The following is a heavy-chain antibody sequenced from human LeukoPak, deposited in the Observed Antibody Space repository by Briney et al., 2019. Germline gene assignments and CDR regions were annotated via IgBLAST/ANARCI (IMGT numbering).Heavy chain of an antibody. CDR3: AGVRDGYNFWFDP. CDR2: IIPILGIA. V-gene: IGHV1-69*04. D-gene: IGHD5-24*01. CDR1: GGTFSSYA. Sequence: ASVKVSCKASGGTFSSYAISWVRQAPGQGLEWMGRIIPILGIANYAQKFQGRVTITADKSTSTAYMELSSLRSEDTAAYYCAGVRDGYNFWFDPWGQGTLVTVSS. J-gene: IGHJ5*02.